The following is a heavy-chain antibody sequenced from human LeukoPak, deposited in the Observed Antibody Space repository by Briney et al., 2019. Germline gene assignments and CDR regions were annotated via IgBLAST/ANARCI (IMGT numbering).Heavy chain of an antibody. D-gene: IGHD2-2*01. V-gene: IGHV4-34*01. CDR2: INHSGST. J-gene: IGHJ5*02. Sequence: SETLSLTCAVYGGSFSGYYWSWIRQPPGKGLEWIGEINHSGSTNYNPSLKSRVTISVDTSKNQFSLKLSSVTAADTAVYYCAREALYCSSTSCYFHWFDPWGQGTLVTVSS. CDR3: AREALYCSSTSCYFHWFDP. CDR1: GGSFSGYY.